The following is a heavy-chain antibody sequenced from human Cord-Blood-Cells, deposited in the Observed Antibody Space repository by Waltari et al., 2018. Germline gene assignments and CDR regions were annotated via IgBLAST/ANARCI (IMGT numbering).Heavy chain of an antibody. CDR2: MNPNSGNT. J-gene: IGHJ3*02. V-gene: IGHV1-8*01. CDR3: AHITGDPIWGDAFDI. D-gene: IGHD7-27*01. Sequence: QVQLVQSGAEVKKPGASVKVSCKASGYPFTSYDIHWVRQATGQGLEWMGWMNPNSGNTGYAQKFQGRVTMTRNTSISTAYMELSSLRSEDTAVYYCAHITGDPIWGDAFDIWGQGTMVTVSS. CDR1: GYPFTSYD.